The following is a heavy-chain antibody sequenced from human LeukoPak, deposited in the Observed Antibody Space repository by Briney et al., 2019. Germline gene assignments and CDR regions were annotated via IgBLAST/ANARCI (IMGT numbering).Heavy chain of an antibody. CDR1: GFTFGDYA. Sequence: SGGSLRLSCTSSGFTFGDYAMSWFRQAPGKGLEWVAFIRSKAYGGTTEYAASVKGRFTISRDDSKSIAYLQMNSLKTEDTAVYYCTKYSGRIEYWGQGTLVTVSS. D-gene: IGHD5-18*01. CDR2: IRSKAYGGTT. V-gene: IGHV3-49*03. J-gene: IGHJ4*02. CDR3: TKYSGRIEY.